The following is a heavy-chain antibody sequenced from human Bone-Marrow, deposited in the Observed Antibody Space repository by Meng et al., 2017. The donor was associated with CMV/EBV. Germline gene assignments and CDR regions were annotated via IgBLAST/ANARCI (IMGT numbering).Heavy chain of an antibody. Sequence: ASVKVSCKASGYTFIDYYMHWVRQAPGQGLEWMGWFNPNSGATSFAQKFQGRVAMTSDTSFSTAYMELNSLTNDDTAVYYCARVGSVLTRRNWFAPWGQGPLVPVSS. J-gene: IGHJ5*02. CDR2: FNPNSGAT. V-gene: IGHV1-2*02. D-gene: IGHD3-10*01. CDR3: ARVGSVLTRRNWFAP. CDR1: GYTFIDYY.